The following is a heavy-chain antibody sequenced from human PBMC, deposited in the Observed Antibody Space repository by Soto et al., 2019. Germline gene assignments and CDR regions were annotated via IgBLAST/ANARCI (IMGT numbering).Heavy chain of an antibody. D-gene: IGHD2-2*01. Sequence: QVQLVESGGGVVQPGRSLRLSCAASGFPFSTYGMHWVRQAPGKGLEWVAVIWSDGGNKYYADSVKGRFTISRDNSKNMLYLQMNSLRAEETAVYYCASRSPALDYWGQGTLVTVSS. J-gene: IGHJ4*02. CDR1: GFPFSTYG. CDR2: IWSDGGNK. V-gene: IGHV3-33*01. CDR3: ASRSPALDY.